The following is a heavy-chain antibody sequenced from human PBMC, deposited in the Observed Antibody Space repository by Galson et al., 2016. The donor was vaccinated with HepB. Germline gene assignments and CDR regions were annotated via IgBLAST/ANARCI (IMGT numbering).Heavy chain of an antibody. CDR1: GFTFSTYG. V-gene: IGHV3-33*01. J-gene: IGHJ5*02. Sequence: SLRLSCAASGFTFSTYGMHWVRQAPGKGLEWVAIIWFDGSNRYYVDSVKGRFTISRDNSKNTLFLQMDSLRAEDTAVYYCARASKGVPTTFWFDPWGQGTLVTVSS. D-gene: IGHD1-26*01. CDR2: IWFDGSNR. CDR3: ARASKGVPTTFWFDP.